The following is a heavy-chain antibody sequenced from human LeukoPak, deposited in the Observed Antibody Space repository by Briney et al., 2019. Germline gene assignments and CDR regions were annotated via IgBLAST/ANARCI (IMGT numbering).Heavy chain of an antibody. D-gene: IGHD2-15*01. CDR3: ARDCRGGSCYDAFDY. V-gene: IGHV1-69*01. CDR1: GGTFSSYA. Sequence: SVKVSCKASGGTFSSYAISWVRQAPGQGLEWMGGIIPIFGTANYAQKFQGRVTITADESTSTAYMELSSLRSEDTAVYYCARDCRGGSCYDAFDYWAQGTRVTVSS. J-gene: IGHJ4*02. CDR2: IIPIFGTA.